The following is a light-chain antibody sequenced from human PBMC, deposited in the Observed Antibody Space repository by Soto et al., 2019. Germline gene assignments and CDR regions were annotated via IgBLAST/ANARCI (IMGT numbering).Light chain of an antibody. J-gene: IGKJ1*01. Sequence: ENVCTQSPSTLSLSPGERATLSCRASQSVSSYLAWYQQKPGQAPRLLIYDASNRATGIPARFSGSGSGTDFTLTISRLEPEDFAVYYCQQYGSSGTCGQGTKWIS. V-gene: IGKV3-11*01. CDR2: DAS. CDR3: QQYGSSGT. CDR1: QSVSSY.